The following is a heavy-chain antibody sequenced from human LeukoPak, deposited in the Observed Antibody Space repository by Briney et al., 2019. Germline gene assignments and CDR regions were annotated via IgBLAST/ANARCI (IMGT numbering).Heavy chain of an antibody. CDR2: ISAYNGNT. V-gene: IGHV1-18*01. J-gene: IGHJ4*02. CDR1: GYTFTSYG. Sequence: ASVTVSCKASGYTFTSYGISWVRQAPGQGLEWMGWISAYNGNTNYAQKLQGRVTMTTDTSTSTAYMELRSLRSDDTAVYYCARGDDYVWGSYRYRAYFDYWGQGTLVTVSS. D-gene: IGHD3-16*02. CDR3: ARGDDYVWGSYRYRAYFDY.